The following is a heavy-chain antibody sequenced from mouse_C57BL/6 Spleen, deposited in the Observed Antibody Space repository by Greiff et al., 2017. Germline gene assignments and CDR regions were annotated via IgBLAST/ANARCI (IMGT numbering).Heavy chain of an antibody. Sequence: EVKLVESGGGLVQPKGSLKLSCAASGFTFNTYALHWVRQAPGKGLEWVARIRSKCSNYATYYADSVKDRFTISRDDSQSMLYLQMNNLKTEDTAMYYCVRDSNYYAMDYWGQGTSVTVSS. CDR3: VRDSNYYAMDY. J-gene: IGHJ4*01. CDR1: GFTFNTYA. CDR2: IRSKCSNYAT. D-gene: IGHD2-5*01. V-gene: IGHV10-3*01.